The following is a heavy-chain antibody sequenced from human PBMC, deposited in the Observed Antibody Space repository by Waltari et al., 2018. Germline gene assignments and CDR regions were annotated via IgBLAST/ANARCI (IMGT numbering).Heavy chain of an antibody. CDR2: IRGKPNSYTT. D-gene: IGHD3-9*01. Sequence: EVQLVESGGGLVQPGGSLKLSCAASGFTFSDSSIHWVRQASGKGLVWVGVIRGKPNSYTTTYSASLKGSFTLSRDDSKNTAYLQMTSLKTEDTAVYYCTRSDYDIYYMDVWGKGTTVTVSS. J-gene: IGHJ6*03. CDR1: GFTFSDSS. V-gene: IGHV3-73*02. CDR3: TRSDYDIYYMDV.